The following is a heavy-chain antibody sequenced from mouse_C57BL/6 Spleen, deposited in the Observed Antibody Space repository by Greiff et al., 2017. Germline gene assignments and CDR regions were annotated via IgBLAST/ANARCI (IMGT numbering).Heavy chain of an antibody. D-gene: IGHD3-2*02. V-gene: IGHV1-61*01. J-gene: IGHJ4*01. CDR1: GYTFTSYW. Sequence: QVQLQQPGAELVRPGSSVKLSCKASGYTFTSYWMVWVKQRPGQGLEWIGNIYPSDSETHYNQKFKDKATLTVDKSSSTAYMQLSSLTSEDSAVYYCARGTAQATGAMDYWGQGTSVTVSS. CDR2: IYPSDSET. CDR3: ARGTAQATGAMDY.